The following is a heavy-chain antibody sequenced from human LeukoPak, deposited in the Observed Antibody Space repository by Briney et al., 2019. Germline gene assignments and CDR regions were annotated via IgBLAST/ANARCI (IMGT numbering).Heavy chain of an antibody. CDR1: GFTFSDYY. J-gene: IGHJ4*02. Sequence: GGSLRLSCAASGFTFSDYYMSWIRQAPGKGPEWLSYISSSGSTIKYTDSVKGRFTISRDNAKNSLYLQMNSLRAEDTAVYYCARDHGDHGGHFDYWGQGTLVTVSS. V-gene: IGHV3-11*01. CDR2: ISSSGSTI. CDR3: ARDHGDHGGHFDY. D-gene: IGHD4-17*01.